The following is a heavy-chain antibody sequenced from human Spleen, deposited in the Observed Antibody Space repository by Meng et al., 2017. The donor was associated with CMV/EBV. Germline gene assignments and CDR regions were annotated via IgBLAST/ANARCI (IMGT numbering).Heavy chain of an antibody. J-gene: IGHJ4*02. CDR1: GGIFNNYA. Sequence: SVKVSCKASGGIFNNYAISWVRQAPGEGLGWMGGIIPIFLTPNYAQKFQDRLTITTDESTSTAYMELSSLRSEDTAVYYCARGPSTAFWSGYSDYWGQGTLVTVSS. CDR2: IIPIFLTP. CDR3: ARGPSTAFWSGYSDY. V-gene: IGHV1-69*05. D-gene: IGHD3-3*01.